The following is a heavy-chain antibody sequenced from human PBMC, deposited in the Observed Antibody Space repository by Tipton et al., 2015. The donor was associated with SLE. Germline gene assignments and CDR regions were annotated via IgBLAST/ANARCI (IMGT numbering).Heavy chain of an antibody. Sequence: LRLSCAVYGGSFSGYYWSWIRQPPGKGLEWIGEINHSGSTNYNPSLKSRVTISVDTSKNQFSLKLSSVTAADTAMYYCARHGSSGWFVPWAREPWSPSPQ. J-gene: IGHJ5*02. CDR1: GGSFSGYY. D-gene: IGHD6-6*01. CDR3: ARHGSSGWFVP. V-gene: IGHV4-34*01. CDR2: INHSGST.